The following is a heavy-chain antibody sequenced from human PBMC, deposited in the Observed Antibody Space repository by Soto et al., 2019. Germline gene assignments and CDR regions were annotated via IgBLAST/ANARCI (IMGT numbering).Heavy chain of an antibody. CDR2: ISWNSGNI. J-gene: IGHJ4*02. Sequence: EVQLEESGGALVQPGRSLRLSCAASGFTFDDYAMHWVRQVLGKGLEWVSSISWNSGNIGYADSVKGRFTTSRDNAKNSLYLQMNSLRPEDTALYYCVRSKGGYSYGTQCDYWGQGTLVTVSS. CDR1: GFTFDDYA. D-gene: IGHD5-18*01. V-gene: IGHV3-9*01. CDR3: VRSKGGYSYGTQCDY.